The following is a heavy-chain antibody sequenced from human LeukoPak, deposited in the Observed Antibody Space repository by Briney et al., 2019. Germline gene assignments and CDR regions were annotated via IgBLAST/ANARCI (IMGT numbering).Heavy chain of an antibody. CDR1: GYTFTSYY. D-gene: IGHD3-10*01. Sequence: ASVKVSCTASGYTFTSYYMHWVRQAPGQGLEWMGIINPSGGSTSYAQKFQGRVTMTRDMSTSTVYMELSSLRSEDTAVYYCARAGYYGSGSYYQTPFDYWGQGTLVTVSS. J-gene: IGHJ4*02. V-gene: IGHV1-46*01. CDR2: INPSGGST. CDR3: ARAGYYGSGSYYQTPFDY.